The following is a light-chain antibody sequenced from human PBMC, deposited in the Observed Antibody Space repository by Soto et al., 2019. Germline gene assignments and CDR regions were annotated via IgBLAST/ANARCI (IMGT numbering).Light chain of an antibody. CDR1: QSVTSY. V-gene: IGKV3-11*01. CDR3: QQRSNWPRT. CDR2: DAS. Sequence: ETVLTQSPATLSLSPVERATLSGMASQSVTSYLAWYQQKPGQAPRLLIYDASNRATGIPARFSGSGSGTDFTLTISSLEPEDFAVYYCQQRSNWPRTFGQGTKVDIK. J-gene: IGKJ1*01.